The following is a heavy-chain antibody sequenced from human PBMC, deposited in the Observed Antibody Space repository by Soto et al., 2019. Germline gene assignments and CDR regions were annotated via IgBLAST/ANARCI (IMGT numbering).Heavy chain of an antibody. J-gene: IGHJ6*02. D-gene: IGHD3-10*01. CDR1: GGSISSSNW. CDR3: ARHMVRGVIGASYYYYGMDV. V-gene: IGHV4-4*02. Sequence: QVQLQESGPGLVKPSGTLSLTCAVSGGSISSSNWWSWVRQPPGKGLEWIGEIYHSGSTNYNPSLKGRVTISVDKSKNQFSLKLSSVTAADTAVYYCARHMVRGVIGASYYYYGMDVWGQGTTVTVSS. CDR2: IYHSGST.